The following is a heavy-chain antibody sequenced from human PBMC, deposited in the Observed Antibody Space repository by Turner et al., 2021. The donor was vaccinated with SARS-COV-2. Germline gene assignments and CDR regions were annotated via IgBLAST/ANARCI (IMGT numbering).Heavy chain of an antibody. J-gene: IGHJ6*02. V-gene: IGHV3-48*01. CDR3: ASTSVVNYGMDV. CDR1: GFTFSRYS. CDR2: IRSSSRTI. D-gene: IGHD2-15*01. Sequence: EVRLVESGGGLVEPGVSMRHCCSASGFTFSRYSANWVSQAPRKGREWVSDIRSSSRTIYYADSVKGRFTISRDKAKNSLYLQINSLRAEDTAVYYCASTSVVNYGMDVWGQGTTVTVSS.